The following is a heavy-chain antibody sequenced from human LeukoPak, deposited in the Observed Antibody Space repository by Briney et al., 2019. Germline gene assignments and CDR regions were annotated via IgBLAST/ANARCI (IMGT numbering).Heavy chain of an antibody. CDR2: VSYTGDA. CDR3: ARYSSGDY. J-gene: IGHJ4*02. CDR1: GASISTSRSY. V-gene: IGHV4-39*07. D-gene: IGHD4-11*01. Sequence: PSETLSLTCTVSGASISTSRSYGAWVRQPPGKELEWIASVSYTGDAYYNPSLKSRVTISVETSKNQFSLKVRSVTAADTAMYYCARYSSGDYWGRGTLVTVSS.